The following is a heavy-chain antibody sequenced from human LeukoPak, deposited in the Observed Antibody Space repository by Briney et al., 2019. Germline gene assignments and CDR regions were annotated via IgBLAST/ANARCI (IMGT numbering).Heavy chain of an antibody. Sequence: PGGSLRLSCAASGFTFSSYGMPWVRQAPGKGLEWVAVIWYDGSNKYYADSVKGRFTISRDNSKNTLYLQMNSLRAEDTAVYYCARGGPADPSNSLDYWGQGTLVTVSS. CDR3: ARGGPADPSNSLDY. D-gene: IGHD4-11*01. V-gene: IGHV3-33*01. CDR1: GFTFSSYG. CDR2: IWYDGSNK. J-gene: IGHJ4*02.